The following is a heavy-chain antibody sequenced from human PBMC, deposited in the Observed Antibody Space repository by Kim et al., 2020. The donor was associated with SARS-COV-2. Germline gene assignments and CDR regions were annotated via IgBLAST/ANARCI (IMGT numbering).Heavy chain of an antibody. V-gene: IGHV4-34*01. D-gene: IGHD3-10*01. CDR1: GGSFSGYY. CDR3: SRDKVRDSYYYGMDV. CDR2: INHSGST. Sequence: SETLSLTCAVYGGSFSGYYWSWIRQPPGKGLEWIWEINHSGSTNYNPSLKSRVTISVDTSKNQFSLKLSSVTAADTAVYYCSRDKVRDSYYYGMDVWGQG. J-gene: IGHJ6*02.